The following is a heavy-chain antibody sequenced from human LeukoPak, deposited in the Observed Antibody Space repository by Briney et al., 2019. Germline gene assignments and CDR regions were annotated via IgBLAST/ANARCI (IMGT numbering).Heavy chain of an antibody. D-gene: IGHD6-19*01. J-gene: IGHJ5*02. CDR3: ARGGSGFIP. CDR1: GFAFKNAW. CDR2: IKLDGSEK. V-gene: IGHV3-7*04. Sequence: HPGGSLRLSCAASGFAFKNAWMSWVRQAPGKGLEWVANIKLDGSEKYYVDSVKGRFIISRDNAKNSLYLQMNSLRAEVTAVYYCARGGSGFIPWGQGTLVTVSS.